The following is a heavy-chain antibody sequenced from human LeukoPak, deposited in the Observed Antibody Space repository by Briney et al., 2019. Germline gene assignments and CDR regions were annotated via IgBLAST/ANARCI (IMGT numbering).Heavy chain of an antibody. D-gene: IGHD3-3*01. V-gene: IGHV3-23*01. Sequence: GGSLRLSCAASGFTFSNYGMMWVREAPGKGLDWVSTISVHGGSPNYADSLKGRFTISRDNSKNTLYLQMNSLRAEDTALYYCARGLREFDFWSGYATWGQGTLVTVSS. CDR2: ISVHGGSP. J-gene: IGHJ5*02. CDR3: ARGLREFDFWSGYAT. CDR1: GFTFSNYG.